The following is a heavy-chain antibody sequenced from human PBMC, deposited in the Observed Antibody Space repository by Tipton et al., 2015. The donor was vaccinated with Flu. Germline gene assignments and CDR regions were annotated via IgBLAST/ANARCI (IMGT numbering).Heavy chain of an antibody. Sequence: TLSLTCNASGGSLSGYYWSWIRQPAGKGLEWIGRIYTSGNTNYSPSLKSRVTMSVDTSKNQFSLKLSSMTAADTAVYYCARGQGNSGWRYFDYWGQGTLVTVSS. CDR1: GGSLSGYY. D-gene: IGHD6-19*01. CDR2: IYTSGNT. V-gene: IGHV4-4*07. CDR3: ARGQGNSGWRYFDY. J-gene: IGHJ4*02.